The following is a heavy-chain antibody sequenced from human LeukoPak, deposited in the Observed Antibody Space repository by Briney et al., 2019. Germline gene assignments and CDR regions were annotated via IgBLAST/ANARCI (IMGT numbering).Heavy chain of an antibody. D-gene: IGHD2-21*02. J-gene: IGHJ4*02. CDR3: ARVCGGDCYDFDY. CDR2: ISSSSSYI. Sequence: GGSLRLSCAASGFTFSSYSMNWVRQAPGKGLEWVSSISSSSSYIYYADSVKGRFTISRDNAKNSLYLQMNSLRAEDTAVYYCARVCGGDCYDFDYWGQGTLVTVSS. V-gene: IGHV3-21*04. CDR1: GFTFSSYS.